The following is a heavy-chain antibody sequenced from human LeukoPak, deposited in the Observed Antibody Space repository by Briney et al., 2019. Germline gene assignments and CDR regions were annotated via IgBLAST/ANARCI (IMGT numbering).Heavy chain of an antibody. Sequence: SGTLSLTCAVSGGSISSSNWWSWVRQPPVKGLEWIGYIYYSGSTNYNPSLKSRVTISVDTSKNQFSLKLSSVTAADTAVYYCARSPRDGYNLDFDYWGQGTLVTVSS. J-gene: IGHJ4*02. V-gene: IGHV4-4*02. CDR3: ARSPRDGYNLDFDY. CDR2: IYYSGST. D-gene: IGHD5-24*01. CDR1: GGSISSSNW.